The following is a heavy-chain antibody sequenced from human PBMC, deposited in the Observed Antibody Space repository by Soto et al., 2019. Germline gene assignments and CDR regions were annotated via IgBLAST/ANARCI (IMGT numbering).Heavy chain of an antibody. CDR1: GFAFSNYA. V-gene: IGHV3-64D*06. CDR3: VKDRYVDY. Sequence: PGGSLRLSCSVFGFAFSNYAMHWVRQAPGKGLQYVSSISSNGGSTYYADSVQGRFTISRDNSRNTLYLQMSSLRLEDTAVYYCVKDRYVDYWAQGTLVTVSS. J-gene: IGHJ4*02. CDR2: ISSNGGST.